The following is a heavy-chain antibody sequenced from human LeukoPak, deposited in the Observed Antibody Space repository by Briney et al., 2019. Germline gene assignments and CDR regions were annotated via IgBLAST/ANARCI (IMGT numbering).Heavy chain of an antibody. J-gene: IGHJ4*02. V-gene: IGHV4-31*11. CDR1: GVSFSGHY. CDR3: ARNLFYRDYYDSSGYYD. Sequence: PSETLSLTCAVYGVSFSGHYWSWIRQHPGKGLEWIGYIYYSGSTYYNPSLKSRVTISVDTSKNQFSLKLSSVTAADTAVYYCARNLFYRDYYDSSGYYDWGQGTLVTVSS. CDR2: IYYSGST. D-gene: IGHD3-22*01.